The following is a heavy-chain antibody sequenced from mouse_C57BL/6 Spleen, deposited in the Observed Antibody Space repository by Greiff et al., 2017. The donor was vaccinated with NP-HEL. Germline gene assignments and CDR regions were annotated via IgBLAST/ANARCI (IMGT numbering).Heavy chain of an antibody. D-gene: IGHD2-4*01. V-gene: IGHV1-64*01. Sequence: QVQLKQPGAELVKPGASVKLSCKASGYTFTSYWMHWVKQRPGQGLEWIGMIHPNSGSTNYNEKFKSKATLTVDKSSSTAYMQLSSLTSEDSAVYYCARSPSTMITPFDYWGQGTTLTVSS. CDR1: GYTFTSYW. J-gene: IGHJ2*01. CDR3: ARSPSTMITPFDY. CDR2: IHPNSGST.